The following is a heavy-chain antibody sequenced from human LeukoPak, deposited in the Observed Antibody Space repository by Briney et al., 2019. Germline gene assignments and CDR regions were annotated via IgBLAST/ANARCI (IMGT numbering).Heavy chain of an antibody. CDR3: ARVFSAAGTDY. V-gene: IGHV4-39*07. J-gene: IGHJ4*02. CDR2: IYYSGST. CDR1: GGSISSSSYY. D-gene: IGHD6-19*01. Sequence: SETLSLTCTVSGGSISSSSYYWGWIRQPPGKGLEWIGSIYYSGSTYYNPSLKSRVTISVDTSKNQFSLKLSSVTAADTAVYYCARVFSAAGTDYWGQGTLVTVSS.